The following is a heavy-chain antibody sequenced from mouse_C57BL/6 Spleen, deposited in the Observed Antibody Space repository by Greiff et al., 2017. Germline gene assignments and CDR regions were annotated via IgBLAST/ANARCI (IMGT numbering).Heavy chain of an antibody. Sequence: QVQLQQSGPELVKPGASVKISCKASGYAFSSSWMNWVKQRPGKGLEWIGRIYPGDGDTNYNGKFKGKATLTADKSSSTAYMQLSSLTSEDSAVYFCARRYDYDDWYFDVWDTGTTVTVSS. V-gene: IGHV1-82*01. CDR1: GYAFSSSW. CDR3: ARRYDYDDWYFDV. CDR2: IYPGDGDT. D-gene: IGHD2-4*01. J-gene: IGHJ1*03.